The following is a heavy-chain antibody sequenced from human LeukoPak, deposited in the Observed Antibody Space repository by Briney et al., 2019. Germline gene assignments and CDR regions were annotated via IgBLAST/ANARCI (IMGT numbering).Heavy chain of an antibody. CDR1: GINVSANY. D-gene: IGHD6-13*01. Sequence: PGGSLRLSCAASGINVSANYMTWIRQAPGKGLEWVSLIYGAGAAYYAESVRGRFIISRDNSKNTLFLQMNSLRAEDTAVYYCVSSTGQQLMPYDYWGQGTHVAVSS. V-gene: IGHV3-66*02. CDR3: VSSTGQQLMPYDY. J-gene: IGHJ4*02. CDR2: IYGAGAA.